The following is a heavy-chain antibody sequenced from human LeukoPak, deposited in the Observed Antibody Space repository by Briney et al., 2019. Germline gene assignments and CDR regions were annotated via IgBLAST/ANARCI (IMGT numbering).Heavy chain of an antibody. V-gene: IGHV3-33*01. D-gene: IGHD3-10*01. CDR2: IWDDGSNK. CDR1: GFTFSSYG. J-gene: IGHJ3*02. Sequence: GRSLRLSCAASGFTFSSYGMHWVRQAPGKGLEWVAVIWDDGSNKYYPDSAKGRFTISRDNSENTLYLQVNSLRAEDTAVYYCARDANFGYDAFDIWGQGTMVTVSS. CDR3: ARDANFGYDAFDI.